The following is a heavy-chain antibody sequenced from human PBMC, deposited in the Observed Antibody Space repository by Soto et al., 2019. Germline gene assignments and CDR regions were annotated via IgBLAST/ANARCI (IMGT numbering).Heavy chain of an antibody. CDR1: GYTFTSYG. D-gene: IGHD2-2*01. J-gene: IGHJ4*02. CDR3: GRQYQLLSVLFDY. V-gene: IGHV1-18*01. CDR2: ISAYNGNT. Sequence: APVKVSCKASGYTFTSYGISWVRQAPGQGLEWMGWISAYNGNTIYAQNLQGRVTMTTDTSTSTAYMELRSLRSDDTAVYYCGRQYQLLSVLFDYWGQGTLVTVSS.